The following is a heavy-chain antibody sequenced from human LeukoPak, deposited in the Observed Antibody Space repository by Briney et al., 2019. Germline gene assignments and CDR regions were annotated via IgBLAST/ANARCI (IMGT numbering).Heavy chain of an antibody. D-gene: IGHD6-13*01. CDR3: ARASSSWPHADY. CDR1: GFTFSSYG. Sequence: GGSLRLSCAASGFTFSSYGMHWVRRSRRKGVEWVAFIRYDGSNKYYADSVKGRFTISRDNAKNSLYLQMNSLRAEDTAVYYCARASSSWPHADYWGQGTLVTVSS. V-gene: IGHV3-30*02. CDR2: IRYDGSNK. J-gene: IGHJ4*02.